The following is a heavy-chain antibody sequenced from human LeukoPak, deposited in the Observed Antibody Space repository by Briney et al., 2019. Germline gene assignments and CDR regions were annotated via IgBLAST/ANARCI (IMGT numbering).Heavy chain of an antibody. CDR2: ISGSGGST. Sequence: GGTLRLSCAASGFTFSSYGMSWVRQAPGKGLEWVSAISGSGGSTYYADSVKGRFTISRDNFKNTLYLQMNSLRAEDTAVYYCAKDGGVWFGESNDYWGQGTLVTVSS. J-gene: IGHJ4*02. V-gene: IGHV3-23*01. D-gene: IGHD3-10*01. CDR1: GFTFSSYG. CDR3: AKDGGVWFGESNDY.